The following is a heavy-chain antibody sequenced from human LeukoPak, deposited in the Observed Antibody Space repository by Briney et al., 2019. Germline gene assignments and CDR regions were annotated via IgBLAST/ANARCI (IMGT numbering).Heavy chain of an antibody. CDR2: IHSNGRST. CDR3: ARGGIGSFDY. J-gene: IGHJ4*02. V-gene: IGHV3-74*01. Sequence: GGSLRLSCAASGFTFSSYWMHWVRQAPGKGLVWVSHIHSNGRSTSYADSVKGRFTISRDNAKNTMYLDMNSLRVEDTAVYYCARGGIGSFDYWGQGTLVTVTA. D-gene: IGHD3-16*01. CDR1: GFTFSSYW.